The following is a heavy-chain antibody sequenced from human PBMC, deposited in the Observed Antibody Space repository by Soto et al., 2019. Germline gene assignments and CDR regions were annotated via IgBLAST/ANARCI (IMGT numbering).Heavy chain of an antibody. J-gene: IGHJ4*02. CDR3: AKEGEAYGDPSRGLDY. V-gene: IGHV3-43*01. D-gene: IGHD4-17*01. CDR2: IAWDGVSI. Sequence: EVQLVESGGVVVQPGGSLRLSCAASGFKFEDYTMHWVRQAPGKGLEWVSLIAWDGVSIFYADSVKGRIIISRDNRKNSLSLQMSSLRSEDTAFYYCAKEGEAYGDPSRGLDYWGQGTLVTVSS. CDR1: GFKFEDYT.